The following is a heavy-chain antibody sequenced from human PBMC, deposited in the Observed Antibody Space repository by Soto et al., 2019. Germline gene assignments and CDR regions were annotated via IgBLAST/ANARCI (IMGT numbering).Heavy chain of an antibody. V-gene: IGHV3-9*01. CDR1: GFKFDDYA. D-gene: IGHD4-17*01. CDR3: ATSDYGDYDGSFDS. J-gene: IGHJ4*02. CDR2: ISGNSGSI. Sequence: EVQLVESGGGLVQPGRSLRLSCAASGFKFDDYALYWVRQAPGKGLEWVSRISGNSGSIGYADSVKGRFTISRDNAKNSLYLQMNSLRVEDTALYYCATSDYGDYDGSFDSWGQGTLVTVSS.